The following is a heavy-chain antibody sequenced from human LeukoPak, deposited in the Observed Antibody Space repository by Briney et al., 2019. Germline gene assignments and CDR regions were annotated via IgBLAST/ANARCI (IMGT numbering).Heavy chain of an antibody. Sequence: GGSLRLSCPSSGFIFSTYSMNRVREAPGKGLVWGSATTRSSSNIYYADSVKGRFTISRDNSKNSLYLQMNSPRAEDTAVYYCARSNLNDYWGQGTLVTVSS. J-gene: IGHJ4*02. V-gene: IGHV3-21*01. CDR2: TTRSSSNI. CDR1: GFIFSTYS. D-gene: IGHD2/OR15-2a*01. CDR3: ARSNLNDY.